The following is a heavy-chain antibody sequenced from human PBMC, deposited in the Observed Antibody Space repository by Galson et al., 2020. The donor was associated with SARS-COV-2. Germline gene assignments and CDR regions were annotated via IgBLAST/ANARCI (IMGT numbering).Heavy chain of an antibody. Sequence: GGSLRLSCAASGFTFSSYAMHWVRQAPGKGLEWVAVISYDGSNKYYADSVKGRFTISRDNSKNTLYLQMNSLRAEDTAVYYCARDEVDPGSSLDYWGQGTLVTVSS. V-gene: IGHV3-30-3*01. CDR2: ISYDGSNK. D-gene: IGHD1-26*01. CDR3: ARDEVDPGSSLDY. J-gene: IGHJ4*02. CDR1: GFTFSSYA.